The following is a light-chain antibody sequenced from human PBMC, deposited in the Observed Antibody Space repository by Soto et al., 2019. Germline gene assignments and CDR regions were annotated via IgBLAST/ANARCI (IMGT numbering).Light chain of an antibody. V-gene: IGLV2-18*02. J-gene: IGLJ2*01. CDR3: SAYTTSSTLL. CDR1: STDISSYNR. CDR2: EVS. Sequence: QSALTQPPSVSGSPGQSVTISCTGTSTDISSYNRVSWYQQPPGAAPKLIIYEVSNRPSGVPYRFSGSKSGNTASLTISGLQAGDEADYFCSAYTTSSTLLFGGGTKLTVL.